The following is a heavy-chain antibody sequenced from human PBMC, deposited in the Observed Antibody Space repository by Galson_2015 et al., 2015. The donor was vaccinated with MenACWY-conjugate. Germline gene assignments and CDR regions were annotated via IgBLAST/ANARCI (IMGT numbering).Heavy chain of an antibody. CDR3: TTDSLYGDYLDY. D-gene: IGHD4-17*01. V-gene: IGHV3-49*03. J-gene: IGHJ4*02. CDR1: GFTFGDYL. CDR2: IRSKAYGGAP. Sequence: SLRLSCAASGFTFGDYLMSWFRQAPGKGLEWVSFIRSKAYGGAPEYAESVKGRFTISRDDSKNTLYLQMNSLKTEDTAVYYCTTDSLYGDYLDYWGQGTLVTVS.